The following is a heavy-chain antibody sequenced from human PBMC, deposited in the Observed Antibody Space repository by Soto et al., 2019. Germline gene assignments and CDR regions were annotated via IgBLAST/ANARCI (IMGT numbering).Heavy chain of an antibody. D-gene: IGHD6-19*01. Sequence: EVQLVESGGGLVQPGGSLRLSCAASGFTFSSYSMNWVRQAPGKGLEWVSYISSSSSTIYYADSVKGRFTISRDNAKNSLYLQMNSLRAEDTAVYYCAREGKAVAGGFDPWGQGTLVTVSS. CDR2: ISSSSSTI. CDR3: AREGKAVAGGFDP. V-gene: IGHV3-48*01. CDR1: GFTFSSYS. J-gene: IGHJ5*02.